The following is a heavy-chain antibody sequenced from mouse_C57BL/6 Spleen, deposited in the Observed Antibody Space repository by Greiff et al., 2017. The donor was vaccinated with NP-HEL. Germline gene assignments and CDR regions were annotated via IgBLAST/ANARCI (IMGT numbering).Heavy chain of an antibody. CDR3: ARESLGRYAMDY. CDR2: ISSGSSTI. CDR1: GFTFTDYG. D-gene: IGHD4-1*01. V-gene: IGHV5-17*01. Sequence: EVQLVESGGGLVKPGGSLTLSCAASGFTFTDYGMHWVRQAPEKGLEWVAYISSGSSTIYYADTVKGRFIISRDNAKSTLFLQMPSLRSEDTAMYYCARESLGRYAMDYWGQGTSVTVSS. J-gene: IGHJ4*01.